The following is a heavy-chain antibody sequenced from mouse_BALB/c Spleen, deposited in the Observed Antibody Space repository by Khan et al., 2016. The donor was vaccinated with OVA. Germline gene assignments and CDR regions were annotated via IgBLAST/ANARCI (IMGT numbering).Heavy chain of an antibody. V-gene: IGHV5-6*01. J-gene: IGHJ3*01. Sequence: EVKLVESGGDLVKPEGSLKLSCAASGFTFSTYGMSWVRQTPDKRLEWVATISSGGSYTYYPDSVQGRFTISRDNAKNTLYLQMSSLKSEDTAMFYLARLAYYYDSEGFAYWGQGTLVTVSA. CDR2: ISSGGSYT. CDR3: ARLAYYYDSEGFAY. CDR1: GFTFSTYG. D-gene: IGHD1-1*01.